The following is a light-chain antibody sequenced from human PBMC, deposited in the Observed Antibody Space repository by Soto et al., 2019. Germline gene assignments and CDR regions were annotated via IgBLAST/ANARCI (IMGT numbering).Light chain of an antibody. CDR2: EVS. V-gene: IGLV2-23*02. CDR3: CSYAGSSTYG. J-gene: IGLJ1*01. CDR1: SSDVGSYNL. Sequence: QSALTQPASVSGSPGQSITISCTGTSSDVGSYNLVSWYQQHSGKAPKLMIYEVSKRPSGVSNHFSGSKSGNTASLTISGLQAEDEADYYCCSYAGSSTYGFGTGTKVTVL.